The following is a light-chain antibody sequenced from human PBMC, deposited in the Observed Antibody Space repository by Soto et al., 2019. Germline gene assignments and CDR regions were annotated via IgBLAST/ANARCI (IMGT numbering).Light chain of an antibody. CDR1: QSISSC. CDR2: AAS. Sequence: DIQMTQSPSSLSSSVGDRVTITCRASQSISSCFNWYQQKPGKAPKLLIYAASSLQSGVPSRFSGSGSGTDFTITISSLQPEYVATYYCQQSYSTPLTFGGGTKVEIK. V-gene: IGKV1-39*01. CDR3: QQSYSTPLT. J-gene: IGKJ4*01.